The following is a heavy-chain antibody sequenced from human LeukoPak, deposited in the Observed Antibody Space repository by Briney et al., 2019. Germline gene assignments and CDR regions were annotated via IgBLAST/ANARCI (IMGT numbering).Heavy chain of an antibody. CDR3: ARFGRSYYYYMDV. Sequence: PGGSLRLSCAASGFTFSRHPMHWVRQAPGKGLEWVANIKQDGSEKYYVDSVKGRFTISRDNAKNSLYLQMNSLRAEDTAVYYCARFGRSYYYYMDVWGKGTTVTISS. D-gene: IGHD3-10*01. CDR1: GFTFSRHP. J-gene: IGHJ6*03. V-gene: IGHV3-7*01. CDR2: IKQDGSEK.